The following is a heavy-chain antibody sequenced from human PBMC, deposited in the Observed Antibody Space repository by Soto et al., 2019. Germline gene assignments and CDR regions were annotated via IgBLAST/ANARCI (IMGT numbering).Heavy chain of an antibody. CDR2: IPYDGSDK. Sequence: GGSLRLSCAASGFTFSSYGMHWVRQAPGKGLEWVAVIPYDGSDKYYADSVKGRFTISRDNSKNTLNLQMNSLRAEDTAVYYWANGKGMNYYYGMDVWGQGTTVTVSS. V-gene: IGHV3-30*18. CDR1: GFTFSSYG. D-gene: IGHD3-10*01. CDR3: ANGKGMNYYYGMDV. J-gene: IGHJ6*02.